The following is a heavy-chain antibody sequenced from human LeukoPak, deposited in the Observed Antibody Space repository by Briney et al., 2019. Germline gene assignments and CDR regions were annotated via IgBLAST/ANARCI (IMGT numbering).Heavy chain of an antibody. J-gene: IGHJ6*02. CDR3: ARDLGYSSSWYDYYYGMDV. V-gene: IGHV3-7*01. CDR1: GFTFNNYA. Sequence: GGSLRLSCVASGFTFNNYAMSWVRQAPGRGLEWVANIKQDGSEKYYVDSVKGRFTISRDNAKNSLYLQMNSLRAEDTAVYYCARDLGYSSSWYDYYYGMDVWGQGTTVTVSS. D-gene: IGHD6-13*01. CDR2: IKQDGSEK.